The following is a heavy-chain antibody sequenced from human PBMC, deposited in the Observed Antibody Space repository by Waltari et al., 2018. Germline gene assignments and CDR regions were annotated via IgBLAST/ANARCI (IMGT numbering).Heavy chain of an antibody. V-gene: IGHV3-30*18. D-gene: IGHD3-10*01. CDR2: ISYDGNDK. Sequence: QMQLVESGGGVVQPGRSLRLSCAASGFTFSPFGMHWVRQAPGKVLEWVATISYDGNDKKYGDSVNGRFTISRDNSENALYLEMNSLRSEDTGVYYCAKVLSMVRTYYYYYSGMDVWGRGTTVTVSS. CDR3: AKVLSMVRTYYYYYSGMDV. J-gene: IGHJ6*02. CDR1: GFTFSPFG.